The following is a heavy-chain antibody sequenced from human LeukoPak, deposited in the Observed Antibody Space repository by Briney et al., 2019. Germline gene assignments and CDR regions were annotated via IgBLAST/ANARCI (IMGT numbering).Heavy chain of an antibody. CDR3: ARGHLFDIVVVPAAMLAFDI. CDR1: GGSFSGYY. Sequence: SETLSLTCAVYGGSFSGYYWSWIRQPPGKGLEWIGEINHSGSTNYNPSLKSRVTISVDTSKNQFSLKLSSVTAADTAVYYCARGHLFDIVVVPAAMLAFDIWGQGTMVTVSS. CDR2: INHSGST. V-gene: IGHV4-34*01. J-gene: IGHJ3*02. D-gene: IGHD2-2*01.